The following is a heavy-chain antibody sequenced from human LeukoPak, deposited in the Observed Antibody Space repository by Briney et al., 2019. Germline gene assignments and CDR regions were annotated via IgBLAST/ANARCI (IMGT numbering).Heavy chain of an antibody. V-gene: IGHV3-53*01. CDR2: IYSGGST. Sequence: GGSLRLSCAASGFTVSSSYMSWVRQAPGKGLEWVSVIYSGGSTYYADSVKGRFTISRDNSKNTLYLQMNSLRAEDTAVYYCARDLGRRPGMDVWGQGTTVTVSS. D-gene: IGHD3-16*01. CDR1: GFTVSSSY. J-gene: IGHJ6*02. CDR3: ARDLGRRPGMDV.